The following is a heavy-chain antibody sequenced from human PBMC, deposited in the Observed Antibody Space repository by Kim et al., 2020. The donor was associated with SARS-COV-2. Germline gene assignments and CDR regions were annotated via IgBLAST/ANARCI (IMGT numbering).Heavy chain of an antibody. CDR3: ARVNRVGSYYYYYGMDV. CDR2: IYYSGST. J-gene: IGHJ6*02. CDR1: GGSISSYY. D-gene: IGHD1-26*01. V-gene: IGHV4-59*01. Sequence: SETLSLTCTVSGGSISSYYWSWIRQPPGKGLEWIGYIYYSGSTNYNPSLKSRVTISVDTSKNQFSLKLSSVTAADTAVYYCARVNRVGSYYYYYGMDVWGQGTTVTVSS.